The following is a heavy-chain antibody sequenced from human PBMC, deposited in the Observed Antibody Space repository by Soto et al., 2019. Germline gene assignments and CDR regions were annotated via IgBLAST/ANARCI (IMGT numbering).Heavy chain of an antibody. V-gene: IGHV1-18*04. J-gene: IGHJ4*02. CDR3: ARDHRGPYYYDSSGPNVY. Sequence: ASVKVSCKASGYTFTSYGISWVRQAPGQGLEWMGWISAYNGNTNYAQKLQGRVTMTTDTSTSTAYMELRSLRSDDTAVYYCARDHRGPYYYDSSGPNVYWGXGTLVTVSS. D-gene: IGHD3-22*01. CDR2: ISAYNGNT. CDR1: GYTFTSYG.